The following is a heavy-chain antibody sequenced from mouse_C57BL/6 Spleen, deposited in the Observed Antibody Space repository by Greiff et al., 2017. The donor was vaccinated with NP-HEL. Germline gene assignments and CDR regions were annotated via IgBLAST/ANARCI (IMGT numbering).Heavy chain of an antibody. Sequence: EVKLVESGGGLVKPGGSLKLSCAASGFTFSDYGMHWVRQAPEKGLEWVAYISSGSSTIYYADTVKGRFTISRDNAKNTLFLQMTRLRSEDTAMYYCARRDYGSSRGWYFDVWGTGTTVTVSS. J-gene: IGHJ1*03. CDR1: GFTFSDYG. D-gene: IGHD1-1*01. CDR3: ARRDYGSSRGWYFDV. CDR2: ISSGSSTI. V-gene: IGHV5-17*01.